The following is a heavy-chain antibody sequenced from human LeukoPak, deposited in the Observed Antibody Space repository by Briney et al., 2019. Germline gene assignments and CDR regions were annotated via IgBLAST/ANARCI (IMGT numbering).Heavy chain of an antibody. CDR2: IYYSGST. V-gene: IGHV4-39*07. CDR3: AREDWTPYYYYYMDV. CDR1: GGSISSSSYY. Sequence: SETLSLTCTVSGGSISSSSYYWGWIRQPPGKGLEWIGSIYYSGSTYYNPSLKSRVTISVDTSKNQFSLKLSSVTAADTAVYYCAREDWTPYYYYYMDVWGKGTTVTVSS. J-gene: IGHJ6*03. D-gene: IGHD3/OR15-3a*01.